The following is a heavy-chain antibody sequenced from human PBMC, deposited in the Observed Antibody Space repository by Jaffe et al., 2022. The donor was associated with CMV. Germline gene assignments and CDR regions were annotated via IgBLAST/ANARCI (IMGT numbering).Heavy chain of an antibody. CDR2: ISWNSGSI. J-gene: IGHJ3*02. D-gene: IGHD1-26*01. CDR1: GFTFDDYA. CDR3: AKDFIVGASTGAFDI. Sequence: EVQLVESGGGLVQPGRSLRLSCAASGFTFDDYAMHWVRQAPGKGLEWVSGISWNSGSIGYADSVKGRFTISRDNAKNSLYLQMNSLRAEDTALYYCAKDFIVGASTGAFDIWGQGTMVTVSS. V-gene: IGHV3-9*01.